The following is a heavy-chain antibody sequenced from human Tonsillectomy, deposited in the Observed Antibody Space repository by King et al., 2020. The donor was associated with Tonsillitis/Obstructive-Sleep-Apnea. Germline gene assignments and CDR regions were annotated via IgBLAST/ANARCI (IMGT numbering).Heavy chain of an antibody. CDR3: AKDDSSSCLIEGLYFQH. J-gene: IGHJ1*01. Sequence: VQLVESGGGLVQPGGSLRLSCAASGFTFSSYAMSWVRQAPGKGLEWVSAISGSGGSTYYADPVKGRFTNSRDNSKNTLYLQMNSLRAEDTAVYYCAKDDSSSCLIEGLYFQHWGQGTLVTVSS. CDR1: GFTFSSYA. V-gene: IGHV3-23*04. D-gene: IGHD6-13*01. CDR2: ISGSGGST.